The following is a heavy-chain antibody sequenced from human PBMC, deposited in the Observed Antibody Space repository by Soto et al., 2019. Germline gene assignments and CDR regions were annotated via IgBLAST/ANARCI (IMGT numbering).Heavy chain of an antibody. CDR1: GGTFSSYA. CDR3: ARGTRTTNDDILTGYYSPVED. J-gene: IGHJ4*02. Sequence: QVQLVQSGAEVKKPGSSVKVSCKASGGTFSSYAISRVRQAPGQGLEWMGGFIPIFGTANYAQKFQGRVMINADKSTSTAYMELSSLRSEDTAVYYCARGTRTTNDDILTGYYSPVEDWGQGTLVTVSS. D-gene: IGHD3-9*01. V-gene: IGHV1-69*06. CDR2: FIPIFGTA.